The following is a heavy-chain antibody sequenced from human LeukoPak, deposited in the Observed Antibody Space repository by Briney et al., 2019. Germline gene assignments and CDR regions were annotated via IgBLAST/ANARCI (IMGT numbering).Heavy chain of an antibody. CDR2: IKQDGSEK. D-gene: IGHD6-19*01. J-gene: IGHJ4*02. CDR3: ARGLAVAASYYFDY. V-gene: IGHV3-7*01. CDR1: GFSFSTYN. Sequence: GGSLRLSCAASGFSFSTYNMNWVRQAPGKGLELVANIKQDGSEKYYVDSVKGRFTISRDNAKNSLYLQINSLRAEDTAVYYCARGLAVAASYYFDYWGQGTLVTVSS.